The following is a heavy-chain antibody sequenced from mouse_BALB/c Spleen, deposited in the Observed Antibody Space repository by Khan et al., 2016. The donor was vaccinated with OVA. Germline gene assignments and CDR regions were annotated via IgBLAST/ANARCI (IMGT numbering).Heavy chain of an antibody. V-gene: IGHV9-3-1*01. CDR2: INTYTGEP. J-gene: IGHJ4*01. CDR1: GYTFTNYG. CDR3: ARVGYNGTIDY. D-gene: IGHD2-14*01. Sequence: QIQLVQSGPDLKKPGETLKLSCKASGYTFTNYGMNWVNQAPGKGLKWMGWINTYTGEPTYADDFKGRFAFSLDTSASTAYLQINNLKNEDTATYFCARVGYNGTIDYGGQGTSVTVSS.